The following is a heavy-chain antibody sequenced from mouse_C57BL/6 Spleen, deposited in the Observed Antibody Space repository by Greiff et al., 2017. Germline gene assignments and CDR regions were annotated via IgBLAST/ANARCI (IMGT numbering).Heavy chain of an antibody. V-gene: IGHV1-64*01. CDR1: GYTFTSYW. CDR2: IHPNSGST. Sequence: VQLQQPGAELVKPGASVKLSCKASGYTFTSYWMHWVKQRPGQGLEWIGMIHPNSGSTNYNEKFKSKATLTVDKASSTAYMQLSSLTSEDSAVYYCARGGWNYDYDSHWYFDGWGTGTTVTVSS. CDR3: ARGGWNYDYDSHWYFDG. J-gene: IGHJ1*03. D-gene: IGHD2-4*01.